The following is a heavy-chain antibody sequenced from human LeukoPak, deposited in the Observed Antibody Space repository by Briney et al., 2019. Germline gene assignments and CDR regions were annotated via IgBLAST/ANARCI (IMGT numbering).Heavy chain of an antibody. J-gene: IGHJ6*02. CDR3: AREVVWVYGMDV. V-gene: IGHV3-30-3*01. Sequence: PGGSLRLSCAASGFAFSSYSMHWVRQAPGKGLEWVAVISSTGPNTYYAVSVKGRFTISRDISKSTLYLQMNSLRAEDTAVYYCAREVVWVYGMDVWGQGTTVTVSS. CDR2: ISSTGPNT. D-gene: IGHD2-2*01. CDR1: GFAFSSYS.